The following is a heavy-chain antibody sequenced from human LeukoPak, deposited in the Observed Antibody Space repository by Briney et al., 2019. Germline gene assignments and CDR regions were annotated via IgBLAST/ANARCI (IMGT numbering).Heavy chain of an antibody. CDR2: IRYDGSNK. J-gene: IGHJ1*01. V-gene: IGHV3-30*02. CDR1: GFTFSSYG. D-gene: IGHD5-12*01. Sequence: PGGSLRLSCAASGFTFSSYGMHWVRQAPGKGLEWVAFIRYDGSNKYYADSVKGRFTISRDNSKNTLYLQMNSLRAEDTAVYYCARASPLRWGSGPLTEYFQHWGQGTLVTVSS. CDR3: ARASPLRWGSGPLTEYFQH.